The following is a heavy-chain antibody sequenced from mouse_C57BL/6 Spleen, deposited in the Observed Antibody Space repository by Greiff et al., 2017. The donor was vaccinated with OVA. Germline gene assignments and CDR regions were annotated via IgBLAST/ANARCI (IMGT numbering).Heavy chain of an antibody. J-gene: IGHJ1*03. D-gene: IGHD1-1*01. CDR1: GFTFSSYA. V-gene: IGHV5-9-1*02. Sequence: EVMLVESGEGLVKPGGSLKLSCAASGFTFSSYAMSWVRQTPEKRLEWVAYISSGGDYIYYADTVKGRFTISRDNARNTLYLQMSSLKSEDTAMYYCTSDYGSEDWYFDVWGTGTTVTVSS. CDR3: TSDYGSEDWYFDV. CDR2: ISSGGDYI.